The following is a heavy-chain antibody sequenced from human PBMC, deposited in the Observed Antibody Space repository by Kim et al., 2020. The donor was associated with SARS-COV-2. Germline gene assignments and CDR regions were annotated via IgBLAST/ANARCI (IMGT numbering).Heavy chain of an antibody. Sequence: SETLSLTCTVSGGSITNYYWSWSRQSPGQGLEWIGYIHYTGSTKYNPTLKSRVTIAVDTSKNQFSLQLTSVTAADTAVYYCARGGWYSAYWGRGTVVTVSS. V-gene: IGHV4-59*01. CDR2: IHYTGST. J-gene: IGHJ4*02. CDR1: GGSITNYY. D-gene: IGHD6-19*01. CDR3: ARGGWYSAY.